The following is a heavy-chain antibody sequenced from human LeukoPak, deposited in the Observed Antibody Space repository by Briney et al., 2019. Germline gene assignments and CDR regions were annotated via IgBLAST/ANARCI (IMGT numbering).Heavy chain of an antibody. D-gene: IGHD3-22*01. CDR2: IYYSGST. V-gene: IGHV4-61*08. Sequence: SETLSLTCTVSGGSISSGGYYWSWIRQHPGKGLEWIGYIYYSGSTNYNPSLKSRVTISGDTSKNQLSLKLSSVTAADTAVYYCARAGSGYSFDYWGQGTLVTVSS. J-gene: IGHJ4*02. CDR3: ARAGSGYSFDY. CDR1: GGSISSGGYY.